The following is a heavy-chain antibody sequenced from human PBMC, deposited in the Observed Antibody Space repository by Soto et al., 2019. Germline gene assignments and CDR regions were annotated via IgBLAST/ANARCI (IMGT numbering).Heavy chain of an antibody. V-gene: IGHV3-48*02. J-gene: IGHJ4*02. D-gene: IGHD3-10*01. CDR1: GFTFSIYS. CDR2: ISSSGSGI. CDR3: VRETYYSPDY. Sequence: PGGSLRLSCAASGFTFSIYSMNWVRQAPGKGLEWVSYISSSGSGIYYADSVKGRFTISRDNAKNSLHLQMNSLRDEDTAVYYCVRETYYSPDYWGQGTLVTVSS.